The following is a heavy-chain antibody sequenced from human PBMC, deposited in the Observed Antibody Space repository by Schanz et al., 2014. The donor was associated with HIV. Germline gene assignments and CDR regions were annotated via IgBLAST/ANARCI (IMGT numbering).Heavy chain of an antibody. V-gene: IGHV3-23*04. D-gene: IGHD2-21*02. CDR3: ARARSVVTPDNWSDS. CDR1: GLTFNKVW. Sequence: EVQLVESGGGLVKPGGSLRLSCVASGLTFNKVWLTWVRQAPGKGLEWVSVISSSGSTTYYADSVKGRFTISRDNSRNTLFLQMNSLRADDTAVYYCARARSVVTPDNWSDSWGQGTLVTVSS. CDR2: ISSSGSTT. J-gene: IGHJ5*01.